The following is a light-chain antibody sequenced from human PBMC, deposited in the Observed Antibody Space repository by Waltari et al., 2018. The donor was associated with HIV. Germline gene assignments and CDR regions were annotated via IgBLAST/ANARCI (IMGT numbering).Light chain of an antibody. CDR3: SSYAGRYTFV. Sequence: VLPQPPSASGPARTAVTISSAGAKTNDGAYWYVHWYQHHPGTAPKLMIYDVTERPSGVPDRFSGSKSGNTASLTIAVLQAEDDADYYCSSYAGRYTFVFGTGTRVTVL. V-gene: IGLV2-11*01. CDR2: DVT. CDR1: KTNDGAYWY. J-gene: IGLJ1*01.